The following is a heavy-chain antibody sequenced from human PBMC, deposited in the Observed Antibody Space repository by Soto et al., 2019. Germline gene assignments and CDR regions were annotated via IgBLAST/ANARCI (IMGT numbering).Heavy chain of an antibody. CDR2: IYTSGST. D-gene: IGHD1-26*01. J-gene: IGHJ5*02. Sequence: PSETLSLTCTVSGGSIMIYYWSWIRQPSGKGLEWIGRIYTSGSTNYNPSLKSRVTMSVDTSKNQFSLKLSSVTAADTAVYYCARDQELRQDLNWFDPWGQGTLVTVPQ. CDR3: ARDQELRQDLNWFDP. CDR1: GGSIMIYY. V-gene: IGHV4-4*07.